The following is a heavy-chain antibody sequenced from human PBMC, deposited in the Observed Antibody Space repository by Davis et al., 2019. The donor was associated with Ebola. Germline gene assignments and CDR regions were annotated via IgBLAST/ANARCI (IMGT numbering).Heavy chain of an antibody. CDR2: ISGSGGST. CDR1: GFTFSDYY. V-gene: IGHV3-23*01. J-gene: IGHJ4*02. Sequence: PGGSLRLSCAASGFTFSDYYMSWIRQAPGKGLEWVSAISGSGGSTYYADSVKGRFTISRDNAKNTLYLQMNSLRAEDTAVYYCAKDLDYYDSSGYSDYWGQGTLVTVSS. D-gene: IGHD3-22*01. CDR3: AKDLDYYDSSGYSDY.